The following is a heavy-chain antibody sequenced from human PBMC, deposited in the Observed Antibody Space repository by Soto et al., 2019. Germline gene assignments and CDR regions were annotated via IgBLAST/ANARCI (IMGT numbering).Heavy chain of an antibody. CDR3: ARSYDILREFDP. V-gene: IGHV3-53*01. CDR2: IYSGGGT. CDR1: GFTVSSNY. D-gene: IGHD3-9*01. J-gene: IGHJ5*02. Sequence: GGSLRLSCAASGFTVSSNYISWVRQAPGKGLEWVSVIYSGGGTYYADSVKGRFTISRDNSKNTVYLQMNSLRAEDTAVYYCARSYDILREFDPWGRGTLVTVSS.